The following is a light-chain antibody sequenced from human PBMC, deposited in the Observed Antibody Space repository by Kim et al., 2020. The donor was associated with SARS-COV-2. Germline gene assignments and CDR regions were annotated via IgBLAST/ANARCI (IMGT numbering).Light chain of an antibody. CDR2: GAS. V-gene: IGKV3-15*01. Sequence: EIVMTQSPATLSVSPGERATLSCRASQSVSSNLAWYQQKPGQAPRLLIYGASTRATGIPARFNGSGSGTEFTLTISSLQSEDFAVYYCQQYNNWPPRGTFGQGTKVDIK. CDR3: QQYNNWPPRGT. CDR1: QSVSSN. J-gene: IGKJ1*01.